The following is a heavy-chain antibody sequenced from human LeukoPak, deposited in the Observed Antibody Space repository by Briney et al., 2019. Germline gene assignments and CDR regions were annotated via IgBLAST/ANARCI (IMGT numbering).Heavy chain of an antibody. CDR2: INPHSGDT. CDR3: GRGNKSFDP. J-gene: IGHJ5*02. Sequence: ASVKVSCKASGYTFTGHYMHWVRQAPGQGLEWMGCINPHSGDTDYAQQFQGRVTMTRDTSISTAYMELSRLRSDDTAVYYCGRGNKSFDPWGQGTLVTVSS. CDR1: GYTFTGHY. V-gene: IGHV1-2*02.